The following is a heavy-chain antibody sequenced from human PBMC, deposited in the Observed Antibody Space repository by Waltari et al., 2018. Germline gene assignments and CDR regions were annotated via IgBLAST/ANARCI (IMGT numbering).Heavy chain of an antibody. J-gene: IGHJ2*01. Sequence: QVQLQQWGAGLLKPSETLSLTCAVYGGSFSGYYWSWIRQPPGKGLEWIGEINHSGSTNYNPSLKSRVTISVDTSKNQCSLKLSSVTAADTAVYYCARGLAADWYVDLWGRGTLVTVSS. CDR3: ARGLAADWYVDL. CDR1: GGSFSGYY. D-gene: IGHD6-13*01. V-gene: IGHV4-34*01. CDR2: INHSGST.